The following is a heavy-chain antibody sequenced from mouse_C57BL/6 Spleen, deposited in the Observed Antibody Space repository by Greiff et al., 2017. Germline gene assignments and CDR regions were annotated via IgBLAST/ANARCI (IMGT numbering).Heavy chain of an antibody. J-gene: IGHJ4*01. CDR1: GYTFTSYW. CDR2: INPSNGGT. Sequence: QVQLQQPGTELVKPGASVKLSCKASGYTFTSYWMHWVKQRPGQGLEWIGNINPSNGGTNYNEKFKSKATLTVDKSSSTAYKQLSSLTSEDSAVYYCAREDDGYYEDYAMDYWGQGTSVTVSS. CDR3: AREDDGYYEDYAMDY. D-gene: IGHD2-3*01. V-gene: IGHV1-53*01.